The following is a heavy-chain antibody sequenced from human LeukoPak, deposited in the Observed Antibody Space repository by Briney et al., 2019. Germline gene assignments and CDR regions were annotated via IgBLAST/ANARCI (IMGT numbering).Heavy chain of an antibody. CDR3: ASSPANYYDSSVYFDY. CDR1: GYGFTSYW. CDR2: IYPGDSDT. V-gene: IGHV5-51*01. Sequence: GESLQISFKGSGYGFTSYWIGWVRPVPGKGLEWRGIIYPGDSDTRYSPSFQGQVTISADKSISTAYLQWSSLKASDTAMYYCASSPANYYDSSVYFDYWGQGTLVTVSS. J-gene: IGHJ4*02. D-gene: IGHD3-22*01.